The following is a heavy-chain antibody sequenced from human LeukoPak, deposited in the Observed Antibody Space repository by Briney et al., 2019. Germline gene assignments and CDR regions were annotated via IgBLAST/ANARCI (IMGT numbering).Heavy chain of an antibody. CDR1: GFTFSSYW. V-gene: IGHV3-7*01. CDR2: IKQDGSEI. D-gene: IGHD3-9*01. J-gene: IGHJ4*02. CDR3: ARGGYYNILTGFRGRILGFDY. Sequence: GGSLRLSCAASGFTFSSYWMSWVRQAPGKGLEWVANIKQDGSEIYYVDSAKGRFTISRDNAKNSLYLQMNSLRAEDTAVYYCARGGYYNILTGFRGRILGFDYWGQGALVTVSS.